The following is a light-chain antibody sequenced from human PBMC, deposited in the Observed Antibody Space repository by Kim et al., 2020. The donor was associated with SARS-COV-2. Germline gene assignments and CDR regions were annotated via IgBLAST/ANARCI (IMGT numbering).Light chain of an antibody. V-gene: IGLV4-69*01. CDR1: SGHSSYA. Sequence: QPVLTQSPSASASLGASVKLTCTLSSGHSSYAIAWHQQQPEKGPRFLMKLDSDGSHNKGDGIPDRFSGASSGAERYLTISSLQSEDEADYYCQTWDTGVRLFGGGTQLTV. CDR3: QTWDTGVRL. CDR2: LDSDGSH. J-gene: IGLJ3*02.